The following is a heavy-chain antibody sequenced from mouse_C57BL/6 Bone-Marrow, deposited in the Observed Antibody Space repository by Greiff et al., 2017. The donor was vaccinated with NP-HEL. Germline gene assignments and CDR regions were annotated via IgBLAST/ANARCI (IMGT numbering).Heavy chain of an antibody. Sequence: QVQLQQSGAELARPGASVKLSCKASGYTFTSYGISWVKQRTGQGLEWIGEIYPRSGNTYYNEKFKGKATLTADKSSSTAYMELRSLTSEDSAVYFCARGGYDGYPYYFDDWGKGTTLTVSS. D-gene: IGHD2-3*01. J-gene: IGHJ2*01. CDR3: ARGGYDGYPYYFDD. CDR2: IYPRSGNT. CDR1: GYTFTSYG. V-gene: IGHV1-81*01.